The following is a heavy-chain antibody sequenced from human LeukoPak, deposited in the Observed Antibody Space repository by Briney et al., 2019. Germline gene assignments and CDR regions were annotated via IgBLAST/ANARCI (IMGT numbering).Heavy chain of an antibody. J-gene: IGHJ4*02. CDR1: GGSFSGYY. Sequence: PSETLSLTCAVYGGSFSGYYWSWIRQPPGKGLEWIGEINHSGSTNYNPSLKSRVTISVDTSKNQFSLKLSSVTAADTAVYHCVSSSSLGDFDYWGQGTLVTVSS. CDR2: INHSGST. V-gene: IGHV4-34*01. D-gene: IGHD6-6*01. CDR3: VSSSSLGDFDY.